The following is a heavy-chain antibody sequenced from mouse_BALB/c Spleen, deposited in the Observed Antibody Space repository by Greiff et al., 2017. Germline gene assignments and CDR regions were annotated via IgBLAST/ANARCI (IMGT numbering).Heavy chain of an antibody. CDR1: GYSFTGYF. V-gene: IGHV1-37*01. CDR3: GRSNYDGYWYFDV. J-gene: IGHJ1*01. CDR2: INPYNGDT. Sequence: EVKLVESGPELVKPGASVKISCKASGYSFTGYFMNWVKQSHGKSLEWIGRINPYNGDTFYNQKFKGKATLTVDKSSSTAHMELLSLTSEDSAVYYCGRSNYDGYWYFDVWGAGTTVTVSS. D-gene: IGHD2-3*01.